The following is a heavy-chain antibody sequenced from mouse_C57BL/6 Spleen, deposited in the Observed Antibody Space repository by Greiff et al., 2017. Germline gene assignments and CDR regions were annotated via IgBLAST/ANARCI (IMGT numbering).Heavy chain of an antibody. D-gene: IGHD1-1*01. CDR3: TATVVAPYYYAMDY. V-gene: IGHV5-9-1*02. Sequence: EVQGVESGEGLVKPGGSLKLSCAASGFTFSSYAMSWVRQTPEKRLEWVAYISSGGDYIYYADTVKGRFTISRDNARNTLYLQMSILKSEDTAMYYCTATVVAPYYYAMDYWGQGTSVTVSS. J-gene: IGHJ4*01. CDR2: ISSGGDYI. CDR1: GFTFSSYA.